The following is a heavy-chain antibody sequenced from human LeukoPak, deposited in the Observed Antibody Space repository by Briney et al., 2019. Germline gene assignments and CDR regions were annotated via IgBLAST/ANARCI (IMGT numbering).Heavy chain of an antibody. D-gene: IGHD6-19*01. Sequence: GRSLRLSCAASGFTFSSYAMSWVRQAPGKGLEWVSAISGSGGSTYYADSVKGRFTISRDNSKNTLYLQMNSLRAEDTAVYYCAKSLAVAGLRGYWGQGTLVTVSS. V-gene: IGHV3-23*01. CDR2: ISGSGGST. CDR1: GFTFSSYA. J-gene: IGHJ4*02. CDR3: AKSLAVAGLRGY.